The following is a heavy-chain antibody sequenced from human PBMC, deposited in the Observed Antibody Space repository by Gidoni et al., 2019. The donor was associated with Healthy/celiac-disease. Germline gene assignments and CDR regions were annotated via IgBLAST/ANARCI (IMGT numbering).Heavy chain of an antibody. CDR2: ISGSGGST. J-gene: IGHJ5*02. CDR1: GLTLRSDA. CDR3: AKVKEQWLVRGWFDP. V-gene: IGHV3-23*04. D-gene: IGHD6-19*01. Sequence: EVQMVESGGGLVRPGGALSLSCAASGLTLRSDASSWVRQAPGKGLEWVSAISGSGGSTYYADSVKGRFTISRDNSNNTLYLQINCLRAEDTAVYYCAKVKEQWLVRGWFDPWGQGTLVTVSS.